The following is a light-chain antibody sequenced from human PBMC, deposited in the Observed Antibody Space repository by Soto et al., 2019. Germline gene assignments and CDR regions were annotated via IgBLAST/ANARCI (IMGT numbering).Light chain of an antibody. V-gene: IGKV1-5*01. CDR2: DAS. Sequence: DIPMTQSPSTLSASVGDRVTITCRASQSISSWLAWYQQKPGKAPKLLIYDASSLESVVPSRFSGSGSGTEFTLTISSLQPDDFATYYCQQYNSYQWTFGQGTKVEIK. CDR1: QSISSW. CDR3: QQYNSYQWT. J-gene: IGKJ1*01.